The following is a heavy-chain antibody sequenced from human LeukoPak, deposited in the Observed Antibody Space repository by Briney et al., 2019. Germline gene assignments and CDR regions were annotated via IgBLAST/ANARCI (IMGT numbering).Heavy chain of an antibody. CDR3: ARRPGYSNIDY. D-gene: IGHD6-13*01. Sequence: SETLSLTCTVSGGSISSSSYYWGWIRQPPGKGLEWIGSIYYSGSTYYNPSLKGRVTISVDTSKNQFSLKLSSVTAADTAVYYCARRPGYSNIDYWGQGTLVTVSS. CDR1: GGSISSSSYY. CDR2: IYYSGST. V-gene: IGHV4-39*01. J-gene: IGHJ4*02.